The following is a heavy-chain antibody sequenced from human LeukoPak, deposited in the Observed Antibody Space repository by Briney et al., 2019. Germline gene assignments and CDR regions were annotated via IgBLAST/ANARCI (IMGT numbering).Heavy chain of an antibody. J-gene: IGHJ3*02. CDR3: ARARLFELGFDI. D-gene: IGHD3/OR15-3a*01. Sequence: GGSLRLSCAASGFTVSSNYMSWVRQAPGKGLEWVSVIYSGGSTYYADSVKGRFTISRDNSKNTLYLQMNSLRAEDTAVYYCARARLFELGFDIWGQGTMVTVSS. CDR2: IYSGGST. CDR1: GFTVSSNY. V-gene: IGHV3-53*01.